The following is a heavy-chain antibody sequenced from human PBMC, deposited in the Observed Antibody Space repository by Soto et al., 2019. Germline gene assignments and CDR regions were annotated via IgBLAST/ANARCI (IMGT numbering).Heavy chain of an antibody. CDR3: ASRGYSGYDAKEFDY. Sequence: QVQLQESGPGLVKPSGTLSLTCAVSSGSISSNNWWSWVRQPPGKGLEWIGEIYRSGCTNYNPSLKSRVTMSVDKPKNQFSLKLTSVTAADTAVYYCASRGYSGYDAKEFDYWGQGTLVTVSS. J-gene: IGHJ4*02. V-gene: IGHV4-4*02. CDR1: SGSISSNNW. D-gene: IGHD5-12*01. CDR2: IYRSGCT.